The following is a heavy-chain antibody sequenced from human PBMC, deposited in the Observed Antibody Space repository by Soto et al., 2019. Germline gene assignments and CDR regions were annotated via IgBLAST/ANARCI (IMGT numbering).Heavy chain of an antibody. CDR3: ARDPNYYGSGSNWFDP. J-gene: IGHJ5*02. D-gene: IGHD3-10*01. Sequence: SENLSLTCTFFGGSIRSVGYYWTWIRQHPGKGLEWIGYTYYSGSTCYNPSLKSRVIISVDTSKNQFPLKLSSVTAADTAVYYCARDPNYYGSGSNWFDPWGQG. CDR2: TYYSGST. V-gene: IGHV4-31*03. CDR1: GGSIRSVGYY.